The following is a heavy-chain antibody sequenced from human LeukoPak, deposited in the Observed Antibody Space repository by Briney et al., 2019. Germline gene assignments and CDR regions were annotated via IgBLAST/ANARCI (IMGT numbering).Heavy chain of an antibody. D-gene: IGHD2-15*01. J-gene: IGHJ4*02. CDR3: ARRYCSGGTCYFDY. V-gene: IGHV5-51*01. CDR1: GYTFTSSW. CDR2: IYPADSDT. Sequence: KNGESLKISCQVSGYTFTSSWIGWLRQMLGKGLEWMGIIYPADSDTRYKPSFEGQVTISADKSISTAYLQWSSLKASDTAMYYCARRYCSGGTCYFDYWGQGTLVTVSS.